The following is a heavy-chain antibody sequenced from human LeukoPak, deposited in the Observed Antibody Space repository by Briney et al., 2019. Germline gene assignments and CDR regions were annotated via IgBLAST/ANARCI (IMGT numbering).Heavy chain of an antibody. CDR1: GGSFSGYY. D-gene: IGHD1-1*01. J-gene: IGHJ4*02. Sequence: PSETLSLTCAVYGGSFSGYYWSWIRQPPGKGLEWIGEINHSGSTNYNPSLKSRVTISVDTSKNQFSLKLSSVTAADTAVYYCAGSWNDVRWGQGTLVTVSS. CDR2: INHSGST. V-gene: IGHV4-34*01. CDR3: AGSWNDVR.